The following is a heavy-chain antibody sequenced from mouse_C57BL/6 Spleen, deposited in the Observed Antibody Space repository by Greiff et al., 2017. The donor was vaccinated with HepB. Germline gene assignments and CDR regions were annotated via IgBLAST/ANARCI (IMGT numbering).Heavy chain of an antibody. CDR3: TRWILYDGYYVEDY. J-gene: IGHJ2*01. CDR1: GYTFTDYE. Sequence: VKLQESGAELVRPGASVTLSCKASGYTFTDYEMHWVKQTPVHGLEWIGAIDPETGGTAYNQKFKGKAILTADKSSSTAYMELRSLTSEDSAVYYCTRWILYDGYYVEDYWGQGTTLTVSS. CDR2: IDPETGGT. V-gene: IGHV1-15*01. D-gene: IGHD2-3*01.